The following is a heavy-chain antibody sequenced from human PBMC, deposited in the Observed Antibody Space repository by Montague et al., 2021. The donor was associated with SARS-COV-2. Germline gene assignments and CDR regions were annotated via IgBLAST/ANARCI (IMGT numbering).Heavy chain of an antibody. CDR2: INHSGST. J-gene: IGHJ5*02. CDR3: ARGYDYVWGSYRYLHWFDP. D-gene: IGHD3-16*02. Sequence: SETLSLTCAVYGGSFSGYYWSWIRQPPGKGLEWIGEINHSGSTNYNPSLKSRVIISVDTSKNQFSLKLSSVTAADTAVYYCARGYDYVWGSYRYLHWFDPWGRGTLVTVSS. V-gene: IGHV4-34*01. CDR1: GGSFSGYY.